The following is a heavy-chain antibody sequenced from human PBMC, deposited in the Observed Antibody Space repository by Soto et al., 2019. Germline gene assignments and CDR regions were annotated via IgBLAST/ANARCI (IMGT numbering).Heavy chain of an antibody. Sequence: QMQLVQSGPEVKKPGTSVKVSCKASGFTFTSSAVQWVRQARGQRLEWIGWIVVGSGNTNYAQKFQERVTITRDMSTSTAYMELSSLRSEDTAVYYCAAEPRSRYCSGGSCYWDYWGQGTLVTVSS. V-gene: IGHV1-58*01. D-gene: IGHD2-15*01. CDR1: GFTFTSSA. J-gene: IGHJ4*02. CDR2: IVVGSGNT. CDR3: AAEPRSRYCSGGSCYWDY.